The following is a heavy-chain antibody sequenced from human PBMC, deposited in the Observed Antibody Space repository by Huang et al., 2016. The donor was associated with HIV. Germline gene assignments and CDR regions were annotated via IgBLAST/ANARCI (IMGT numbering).Heavy chain of an antibody. CDR3: ARSAYGDLDY. D-gene: IGHD4-17*01. J-gene: IGHJ4*02. CDR1: GYTFTNDD. CDR2: MNPNTGNT. Sequence: QVHLVQSGAEVKKPGASVKVSCKASGYTFTNDDINWVRQAPGRGLEGMGWMNPNTGNTGFAQSCQGRVTMTRKTSITTAYMELTSLTSEDTAVYYCARSAYGDLDYWGLGTLVIVSS. V-gene: IGHV1-8*02.